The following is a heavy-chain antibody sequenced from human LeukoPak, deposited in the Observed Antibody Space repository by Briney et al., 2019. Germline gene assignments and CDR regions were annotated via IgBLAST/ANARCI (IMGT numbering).Heavy chain of an antibody. J-gene: IGHJ6*02. CDR2: ISSSSSYI. CDR3: ARDQQQWLDDYYYGMDV. V-gene: IGHV3-21*01. D-gene: IGHD6-19*01. CDR1: GFTFSSYS. Sequence: GGSLRLSCAASGFTFSSYSMNWVRQAPGKGLEWVSSISSSSSYIYYADSVKGRFTISRDNSKNTLYLQMNSLRAEDTAVYYCARDQQQWLDDYYYGMDVWGQGTTVTVSS.